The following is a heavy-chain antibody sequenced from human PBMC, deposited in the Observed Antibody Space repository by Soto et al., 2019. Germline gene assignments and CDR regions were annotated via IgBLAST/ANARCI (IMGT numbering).Heavy chain of an antibody. V-gene: IGHV4-34*01. CDR3: ARQSTDSSGYYSAAFDI. CDR2: INHSGST. J-gene: IGHJ3*02. Sequence: SLTCAVYGGSFSGYYWSWIRQPPGKGLEWIGEINHSGSTNYNPSLKSRVTISVDTSKNQFSPKLSSVTAADTAVYYCARQSTDSSGYYSAAFDIWGQGTMVTVSS. CDR1: GGSFSGYY. D-gene: IGHD3-22*01.